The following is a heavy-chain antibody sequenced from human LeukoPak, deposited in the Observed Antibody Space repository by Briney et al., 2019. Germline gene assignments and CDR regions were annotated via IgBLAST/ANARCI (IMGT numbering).Heavy chain of an antibody. J-gene: IGHJ4*02. Sequence: GGSLRLSCAASGFTVSSNYMSWVRQAPGKGLEWVSVIYSGGSTYYADSVKGRFTISRDNSKNTLYLQMNSLRAEDTAVYYCARRDRMGYYFDYWGQGTLVTVSS. V-gene: IGHV3-53*01. D-gene: IGHD2-15*01. CDR3: ARRDRMGYYFDY. CDR2: IYSGGST. CDR1: GFTVSSNY.